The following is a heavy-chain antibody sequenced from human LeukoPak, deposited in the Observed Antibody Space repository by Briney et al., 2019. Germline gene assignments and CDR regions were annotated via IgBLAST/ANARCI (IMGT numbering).Heavy chain of an antibody. D-gene: IGHD3-22*01. V-gene: IGHV3-48*03. CDR2: TSSSGSAT. CDR1: GFTLSSYE. J-gene: IGHJ3*02. Sequence: SGGSLRLSCAASGFTLSSYEMKWVRQAPGKGLEWVSYTSSSGSATYYADSVKGRFTISRDNAKNSLYLQMNSLRAEDTAVYYCARDQMGVTGNYYHAFDIWGQGTMVTVSS. CDR3: ARDQMGVTGNYYHAFDI.